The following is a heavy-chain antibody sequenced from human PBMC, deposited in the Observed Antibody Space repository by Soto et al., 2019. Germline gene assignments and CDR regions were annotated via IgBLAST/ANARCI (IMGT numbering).Heavy chain of an antibody. CDR2: ISGYNGNT. Sequence: QVQVVQSGDEVKKPGASVKVSCKASGYTFTNYGFSWVRQAPGQGLEWMGWISGYNGNTKYAETFQGRVTMTTDTATSTAHTELRSLRSDDTAVYYCAREGQAPYYYYGMDVWGQGTAVTVSS. CDR1: GYTFTNYG. CDR3: AREGQAPYYYYGMDV. V-gene: IGHV1-18*01. J-gene: IGHJ6*02.